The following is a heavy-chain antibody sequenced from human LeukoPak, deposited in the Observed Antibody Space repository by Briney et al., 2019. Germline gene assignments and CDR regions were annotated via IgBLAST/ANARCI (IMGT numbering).Heavy chain of an antibody. V-gene: IGHV3-30-3*01. D-gene: IGHD5-24*01. CDR2: ISYDGSNK. CDR3: ARARFGYNRGPFDY. Sequence: GGSLRLSCAASGFTFSNYAIHWVRQAPGKGLEWVAFISYDGSNKHYADSVKGRFTISRDSSKNTLYLQMNSLRPEDTAVYYCARARFGYNRGPFDYWGQGILVTVSS. CDR1: GFTFSNYA. J-gene: IGHJ4*02.